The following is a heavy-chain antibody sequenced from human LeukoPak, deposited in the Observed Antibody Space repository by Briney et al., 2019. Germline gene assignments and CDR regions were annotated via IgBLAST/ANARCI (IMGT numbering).Heavy chain of an antibody. V-gene: IGHV4-30-4*08. CDR3: ARDRRGEHDY. CDR1: GGSLSSGDYY. J-gene: IGHJ4*02. CDR2: IYYSGST. D-gene: IGHD3-10*01. Sequence: SETLSLTCTVSGGSLSSGDYYWSWIRQPPGKGLEWIGYIYYSGSTYYNPSLKSRVTISVDTSKNQFSLKLSSVTAADTAVYYCARDRRGEHDYWGQGTLVTVSS.